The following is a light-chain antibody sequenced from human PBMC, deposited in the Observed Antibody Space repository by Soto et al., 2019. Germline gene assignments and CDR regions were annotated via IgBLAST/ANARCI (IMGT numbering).Light chain of an antibody. CDR2: DAS. CDR1: QSVSSY. V-gene: IGKV3-11*01. J-gene: IGKJ5*01. Sequence: EIVLTQSPATLCLSPGERATLSCLASQSVSSYLAWYQQKPGQAPRLLIYDASNRATGIPARFSGSGSGTDFTLTISSLEPEDFAVYYCQQRSNWPPITFGQGTRLEI. CDR3: QQRSNWPPIT.